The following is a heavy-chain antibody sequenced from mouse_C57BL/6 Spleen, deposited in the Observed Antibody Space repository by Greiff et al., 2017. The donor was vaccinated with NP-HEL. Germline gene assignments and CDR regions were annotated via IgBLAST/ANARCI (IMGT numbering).Heavy chain of an antibody. CDR1: GFTFSDYG. D-gene: IGHD3-1*01. Sequence: DVQLQESGGGLVKPGGSLKLSCAASGFTFSDYGMHWVRQAPEKGLEWVAYISSGSSTIYYADTVKGRFTISRDNAKNTLFLQMTSLRSEDTAMYYCARARILPRMDYWGQGTSVTVSS. J-gene: IGHJ4*01. CDR3: ARARILPRMDY. CDR2: ISSGSSTI. V-gene: IGHV5-17*01.